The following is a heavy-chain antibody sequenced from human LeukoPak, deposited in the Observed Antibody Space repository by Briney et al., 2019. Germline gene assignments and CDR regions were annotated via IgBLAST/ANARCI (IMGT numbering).Heavy chain of an antibody. D-gene: IGHD1-26*01. CDR3: ARRITIVGAKGSFDI. Sequence: SETLSLTCTVSGGSISNSYWSWIRQPAGEGLEYVGRIYSTGSTDYNPSLKSRVTISVDTSKNQFSLKLTSVTAADTAVYYCARRITIVGAKGSFDIWGQGTMVTVSS. CDR1: GGSISNSY. V-gene: IGHV4-4*07. CDR2: IYSTGST. J-gene: IGHJ3*02.